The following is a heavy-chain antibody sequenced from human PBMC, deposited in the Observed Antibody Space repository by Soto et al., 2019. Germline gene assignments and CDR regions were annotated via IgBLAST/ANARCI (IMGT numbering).Heavy chain of an antibody. CDR2: INAKGDTT. J-gene: IGHJ6*02. CDR1: GSTFSGHA. CDR3: AKDTADGMDV. V-gene: IGHV3-64*01. D-gene: IGHD2-21*02. Sequence: EMQVVESGGGLVQPGGSLRLSCAASGSTFSGHAIQWVRQAPGKGLEIASTINAKGDTTYYANSVKGRFSISRDNSKNTLYLQMGSLRGEDTAVYYCAKDTADGMDVWGQETTVIVSS.